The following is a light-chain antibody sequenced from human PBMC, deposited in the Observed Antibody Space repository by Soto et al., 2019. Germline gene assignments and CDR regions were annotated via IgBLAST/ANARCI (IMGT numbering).Light chain of an antibody. CDR1: QSVSSSY. CDR2: GAS. V-gene: IGKV3-20*01. J-gene: IGKJ1*01. CDR3: QQYGGSPPT. Sequence: EIVLTQSPGTLSLSPGERATLSCRASQSVSSSYLAWYQQKPGQAPRLLIFGASSRATGTPDRFRGSGSGTDFTLTISRLEPEDSAVYHCQQYGGSPPTFGQGTKVEIK.